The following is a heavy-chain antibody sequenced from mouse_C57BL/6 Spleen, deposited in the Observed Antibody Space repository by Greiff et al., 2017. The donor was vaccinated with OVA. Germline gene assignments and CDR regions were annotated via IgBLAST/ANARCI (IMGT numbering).Heavy chain of an antibody. Sequence: ESGPGLVKPSQSLSLTCSVTGYSITSGYYWNWIRQFPGNKLEWMGYISYDGSNNYNPSLKNRISITRDTSKNPFFLKLTSVTTEDTATYYCARDRSGIYFDYWGQGTTLTVSS. D-gene: IGHD1-1*02. CDR1: GYSITSGYY. V-gene: IGHV3-6*01. J-gene: IGHJ2*01. CDR3: ARDRSGIYFDY. CDR2: ISYDGSN.